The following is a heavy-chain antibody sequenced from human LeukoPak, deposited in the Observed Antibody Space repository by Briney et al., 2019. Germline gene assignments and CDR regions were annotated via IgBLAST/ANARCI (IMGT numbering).Heavy chain of an antibody. D-gene: IGHD3-22*01. CDR1: GGSISSYY. CDR2: IYYSGST. V-gene: IGHV4-59*01. CDR3: ARTYYYDSSGYIGAFDI. J-gene: IGHJ3*02. Sequence: RPSETLSLTCTVSGGSISSYYWSWIRQPPGKRLEWIGYIYYSGSTNYNPSLKSRVTISVDTSKNQFSLKLSSVTAADTAVYYCARTYYYDSSGYIGAFDIWGQGTMVTVSS.